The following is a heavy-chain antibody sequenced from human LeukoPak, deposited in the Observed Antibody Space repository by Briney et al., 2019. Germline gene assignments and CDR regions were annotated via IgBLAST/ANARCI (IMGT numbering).Heavy chain of an antibody. CDR1: GFTFSSYA. D-gene: IGHD3-10*01. CDR3: AKRPYSNSGPFDY. CDR2: ISGSGGST. J-gene: IGHJ4*02. V-gene: IGHV3-23*01. Sequence: GSLRLSCAASGFTFSSYAMSWVRQAPGKGLEWVSAISGSGGSTYYADSVKGRFTISRDNSKNALYLQMNTLRAEDTAVYYCAKRPYSNSGPFDYWGQGTLVTVSS.